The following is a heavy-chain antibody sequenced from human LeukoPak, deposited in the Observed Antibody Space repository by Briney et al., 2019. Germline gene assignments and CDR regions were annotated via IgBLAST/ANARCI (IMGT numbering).Heavy chain of an antibody. CDR1: GGSISGYY. D-gene: IGHD1-26*01. CDR3: AREASSGYFDY. J-gene: IGHJ4*02. CDR2: IYYSGST. V-gene: IGHV4-59*01. Sequence: PSETLSLTCTVSGGSISGYYWSWIRQPPGKGLEWIGYIYYSGSTNYDPSLKRRVTISVETSKNQFSLKLSSVTAADTAVYYCAREASSGYFDYWGQGTLVTVSS.